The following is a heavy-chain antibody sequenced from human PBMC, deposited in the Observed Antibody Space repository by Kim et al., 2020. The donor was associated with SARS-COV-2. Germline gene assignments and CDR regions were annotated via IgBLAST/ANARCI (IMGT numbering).Heavy chain of an antibody. J-gene: IGHJ6*01. CDR1: GGTFSSYA. CDR2: IIPILGIA. CDR3: VSTLGYCSCGIYSRYYYNY. Sequence: SVKVSCKASGGTFSSYAMSWVRQAPGQGLEWMGRIIPILGIANYAQKFPGRFTITSDKSTSTAYMELSSLRSEDTAVYYCVSTLGYCSCGIYSRYYYNY. D-gene: IGHD2-15*01. V-gene: IGHV1-69*04.